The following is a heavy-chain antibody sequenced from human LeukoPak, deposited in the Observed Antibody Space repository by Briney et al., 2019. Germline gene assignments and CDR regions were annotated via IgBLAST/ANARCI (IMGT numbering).Heavy chain of an antibody. J-gene: IGHJ5*02. CDR1: GGSISSSSYY. Sequence: SETLSLTCTVSGGSISSSSYYWGWIRQPPGKGLEWIGSIYYSGSTYYNPSLKSRVTISVDTSKNQFSLKLSSVTAADTAVYYCAKRNNPSSSSFIWFDPWSQGTLVTVSS. D-gene: IGHD6-6*01. CDR3: AKRNNPSSSSFIWFDP. CDR2: IYYSGST. V-gene: IGHV4-39*01.